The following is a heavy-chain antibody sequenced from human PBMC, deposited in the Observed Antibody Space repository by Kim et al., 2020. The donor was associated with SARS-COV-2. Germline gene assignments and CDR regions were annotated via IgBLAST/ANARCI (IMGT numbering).Heavy chain of an antibody. CDR2: IKQDGSEK. V-gene: IGHV3-7*03. J-gene: IGHJ4*02. D-gene: IGHD6-13*01. Sequence: GGSLRLSCAASGFTFGTYWMSWVRQAPGKGLEWVANIKQDGSEKYHVDSVKGRFSISRDNAKNSLYLQMNSLRADDTAVYYCARIHIAAAGFDSWGQGTLLNVSS. CDR1: GFTFGTYW. CDR3: ARIHIAAAGFDS.